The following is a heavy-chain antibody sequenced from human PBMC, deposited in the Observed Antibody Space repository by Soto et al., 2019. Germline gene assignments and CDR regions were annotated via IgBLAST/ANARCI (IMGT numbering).Heavy chain of an antibody. J-gene: IGHJ4*02. CDR1: GFTLSSRW. CDR3: AGDQDAYGRAVCDC. Sequence: EVQLVESGGGLVQPGGSLRLSCAASGFTLSSRWMHWVRQAPGKGLVWVSRIKTEGTSTSYADSVKGRFTISRDNARNTVYLEMTSLRVEETGMYHCAGDQDAYGRAVCDCWGQGTLVTVCS. CDR2: IKTEGTST. V-gene: IGHV3-74*01. D-gene: IGHD3-10*01.